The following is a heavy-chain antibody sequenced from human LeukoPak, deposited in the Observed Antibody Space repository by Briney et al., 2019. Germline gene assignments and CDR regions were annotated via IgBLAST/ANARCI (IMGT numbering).Heavy chain of an antibody. J-gene: IGHJ4*02. V-gene: IGHV4-31*03. CDR3: ARGRSSDY. Sequence: PSETLSLTCTVSGGSISSGGYYWSWIRQHPGKVLEWIGYIYDSGSTYYNPSLKSRVTISVDTSKNQFSLKLSSVTAADTAVYYCARGRSSDYWGQGTLVTVSS. CDR2: IYDSGST. CDR1: GGSISSGGYY. D-gene: IGHD6-6*01.